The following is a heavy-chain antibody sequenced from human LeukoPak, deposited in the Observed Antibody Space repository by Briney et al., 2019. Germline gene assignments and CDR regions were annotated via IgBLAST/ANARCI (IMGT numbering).Heavy chain of an antibody. V-gene: IGHV5-51*01. J-gene: IGHJ4*02. CDR3: ATSDDSSGYYYNYFDY. CDR1: GYSFTSYW. CDR2: ISPGDSDT. Sequence: PGQSLKISCKGSGYSFTSYWIGWVRQMPGKGLEWMGIISPGDSDTRYSPPFQGQVTISADKSISTAYLQWSSLKASDTAMYYCATSDDSSGYYYNYFDYWGQGTLVTVSS. D-gene: IGHD3-22*01.